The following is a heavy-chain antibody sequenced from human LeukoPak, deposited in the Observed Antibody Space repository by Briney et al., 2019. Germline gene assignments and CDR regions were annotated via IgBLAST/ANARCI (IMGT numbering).Heavy chain of an antibody. D-gene: IGHD3-10*01. CDR2: ISWNSGSI. Sequence: GRSLRLSCAASGFTFDDYAMHWVRHAPGKGLEWVSGISWNSGSIGYADSVKGRFTISRDNAKNSLYLQMNSLRAEDTALYYCAKGRRGYYYYGMDVWGQGTTVTVSS. J-gene: IGHJ6*02. CDR1: GFTFDDYA. CDR3: AKGRRGYYYYGMDV. V-gene: IGHV3-9*01.